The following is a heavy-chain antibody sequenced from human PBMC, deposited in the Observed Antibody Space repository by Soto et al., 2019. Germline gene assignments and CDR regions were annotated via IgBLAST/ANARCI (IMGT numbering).Heavy chain of an antibody. D-gene: IGHD2-8*01. V-gene: IGHV3-30-3*01. Sequence: PGGSLRLSCAASGFTFSSYAMHWVRQAPGKGLERVAVISYDGSNKYYADSVKGRFTISRDNSKNTLYLQMNSLRAEDTAVYYCARDNARRGLXYCTNGVCRDLYYGMDVWGPGTTVTVSS. CDR2: ISYDGSNK. J-gene: IGHJ6*02. CDR3: ARDNARRGLXYCTNGVCRDLYYGMDV. CDR1: GFTFSSYA.